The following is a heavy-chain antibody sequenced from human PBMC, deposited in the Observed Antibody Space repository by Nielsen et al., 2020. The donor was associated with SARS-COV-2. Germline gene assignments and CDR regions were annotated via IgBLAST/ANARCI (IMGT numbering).Heavy chain of an antibody. V-gene: IGHV1-46*01. D-gene: IGHD3-16*02. Sequence: ASVKVSCKASGYTFTSYYMHWVRQAPGQGLEWMGIINPSGGSTSYAQKLQGRVTMTTDTSTSTAYMELRSLRSDDTAVYYCAREYYDYVWGSYRRYDYWGQGTLVTVSS. CDR1: GYTFTSYY. CDR3: AREYYDYVWGSYRRYDY. CDR2: INPSGGST. J-gene: IGHJ4*02.